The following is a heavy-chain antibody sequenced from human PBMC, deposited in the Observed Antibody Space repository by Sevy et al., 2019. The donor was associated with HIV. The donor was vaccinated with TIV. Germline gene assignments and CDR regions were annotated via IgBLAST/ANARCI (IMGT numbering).Heavy chain of an antibody. J-gene: IGHJ5*02. Sequence: GGSLRLSCAASGFTFSDYYMSWIRQAPGKGLEWVSYISTSGSTIYYADSVKGRFTISRDNAKNSLYLQMNSLRAEDTAVYYCAREQVLQNWLDPWGQGTLVTVSS. V-gene: IGHV3-11*01. CDR1: GFTFSDYY. D-gene: IGHD4-4*01. CDR3: AREQVLQNWLDP. CDR2: ISTSGSTI.